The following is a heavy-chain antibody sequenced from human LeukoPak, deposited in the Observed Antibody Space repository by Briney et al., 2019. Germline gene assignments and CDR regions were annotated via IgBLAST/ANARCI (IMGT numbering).Heavy chain of an antibody. J-gene: IGHJ4*02. CDR2: IYYSGST. CDR1: GGSISSYY. D-gene: IGHD6-13*01. V-gene: IGHV4-59*08. Sequence: KASETLSLTCTVSGGSISSYYWSWIRQPPGKGLEWIGYIYYSGSTNYNPSLRSRVTMSVDTSKKQFSLNLSSVTAADTAVYYCATTPREYSSTWYYFDYWGQGILVTVSS. CDR3: ATTPREYSSTWYYFDY.